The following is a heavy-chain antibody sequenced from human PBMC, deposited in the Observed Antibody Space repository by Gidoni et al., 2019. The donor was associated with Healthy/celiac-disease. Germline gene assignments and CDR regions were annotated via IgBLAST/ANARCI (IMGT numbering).Heavy chain of an antibody. CDR2: ISSSGSTI. V-gene: IGHV3-48*03. Sequence: EVQLVESGGGLVQPGGSLRLSCAASGFTFSSYEMNWVRQAPGKGLEWVSYISSSGSTIYYADSVKGRFTISRDNAKNSLYLQMNSLRAEDTAVYYCARDSPYYGSGSWDYWGQGTLVTVSS. D-gene: IGHD3-10*01. CDR3: ARDSPYYGSGSWDY. CDR1: GFTFSSYE. J-gene: IGHJ4*02.